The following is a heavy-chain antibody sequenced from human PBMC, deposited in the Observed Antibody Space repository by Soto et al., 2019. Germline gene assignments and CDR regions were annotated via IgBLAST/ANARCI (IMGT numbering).Heavy chain of an antibody. J-gene: IGHJ3*02. CDR1: GYTFTSYG. D-gene: IGHD4-17*01. Sequence: QVQLVQSGAEVKKPGASVKVSCKASGYTFTSYGISWVRQAPGQGLEWMGWISAYNGNTNYAQKLQGRVTMTTDTXTXXAYIELRSLRTDNAAGYYCGGGASGDYNGSVAFDIWGQGTMVTVS. CDR2: ISAYNGNT. V-gene: IGHV1-18*01. CDR3: GGGASGDYNGSVAFDI.